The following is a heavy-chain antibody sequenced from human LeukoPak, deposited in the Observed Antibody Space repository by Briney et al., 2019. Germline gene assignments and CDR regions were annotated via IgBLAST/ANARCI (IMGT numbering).Heavy chain of an antibody. CDR1: GFTFSSHW. J-gene: IGHJ4*02. Sequence: GGSLRLSCAASGFTFSSHWMHWVRQAPGKGLVWISRIVNDGSGATYVDSVKGRFTTSRDNAKNTLFLQMNSLRAEDTAVYYCVRDGPHSGFNIDFDYWGQGTLVTVSS. CDR2: IVNDGSGA. CDR3: VRDGPHSGFNIDFDY. V-gene: IGHV3-74*01. D-gene: IGHD2-15*01.